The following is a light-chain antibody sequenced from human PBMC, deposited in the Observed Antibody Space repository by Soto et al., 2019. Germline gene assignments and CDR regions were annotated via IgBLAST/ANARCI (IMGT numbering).Light chain of an antibody. Sequence: IVLTQYPGTLSLSPGERATLSCRASQSVSSSYLAWYQQKPGQAPRLLIYGASSRATGIPDRFSGSVSGTDCTLTISRLEKEDGAVYYCQQYGSSTWTFGQGTKVDIK. CDR3: QQYGSSTWT. CDR1: QSVSSSY. J-gene: IGKJ1*01. CDR2: GAS. V-gene: IGKV3-20*01.